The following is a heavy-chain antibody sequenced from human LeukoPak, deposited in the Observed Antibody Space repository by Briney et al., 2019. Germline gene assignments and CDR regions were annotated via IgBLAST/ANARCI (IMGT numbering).Heavy chain of an antibody. CDR3: ASERFTYSGSGSPFDY. D-gene: IGHD3-10*01. V-gene: IGHV3-48*04. CDR2: ISSSSSTI. Sequence: PGGSLRLSCAASGFTVSSKYMNWVRQAPGKGLEWVSYISSSSSTIYYADSVQGRFTISRDNAKNSLYLQMNSLRAEDTAVYYCASERFTYSGSGSPFDYWGQGTLVTVSS. J-gene: IGHJ4*02. CDR1: GFTVSSKY.